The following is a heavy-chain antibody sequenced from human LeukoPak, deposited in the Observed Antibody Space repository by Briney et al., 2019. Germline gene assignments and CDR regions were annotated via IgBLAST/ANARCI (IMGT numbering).Heavy chain of an antibody. CDR1: GFTFGAYS. V-gene: IGHV3-21*01. Sequence: GGSLRLSCAASGFTFGAYSMNWVRQAPGKGLEWVSFISDSSSYIYYADSVKGRFTISRDNAKNSLYLQMNGLIAEDTALYYCARDRVPSGRFGEMASWGQGTLVTVSS. CDR3: ARDRVPSGRFGEMAS. J-gene: IGHJ5*02. CDR2: ISDSSSYI. D-gene: IGHD3-10*01.